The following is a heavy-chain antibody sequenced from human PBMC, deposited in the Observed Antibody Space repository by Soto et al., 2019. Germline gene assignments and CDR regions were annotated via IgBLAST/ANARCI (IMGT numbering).Heavy chain of an antibody. D-gene: IGHD5-12*01. V-gene: IGHV1-18*01. J-gene: IGHJ1*01. CDR3: VRVVAIRGYPDK. CDR2: ISVYTGDT. Sequence: ASVKVSCKASGYTFASYGISWVRQAPGQGLEWVAWISVYTGDTHYAQKVQDRVTLTTDTSTNTVYMELSSLRSDDTAVYYCVRVVAIRGYPDKWGQGTMVTVSA. CDR1: GYTFASYG.